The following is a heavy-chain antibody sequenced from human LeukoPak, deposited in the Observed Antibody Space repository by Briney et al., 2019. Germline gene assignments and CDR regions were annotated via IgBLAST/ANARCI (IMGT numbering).Heavy chain of an antibody. CDR1: GDSISSYY. Sequence: ASETLSLTCTVSGDSISSYYWSWIRQPAGKGLEWIGRIYTTGSTNYNPSLKSRVAMSVDTSKNQFSLKLSSVTAADTAVYYCARHGGVRRAYYYGSGSYPDAFDIWGQGTMVTVSS. J-gene: IGHJ3*02. D-gene: IGHD3-10*01. CDR3: ARHGGVRRAYYYGSGSYPDAFDI. V-gene: IGHV4-4*07. CDR2: IYTTGST.